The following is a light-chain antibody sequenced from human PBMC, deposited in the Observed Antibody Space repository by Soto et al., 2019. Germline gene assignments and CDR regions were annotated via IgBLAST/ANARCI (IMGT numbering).Light chain of an antibody. J-gene: IGKJ1*01. V-gene: IGKV1-6*01. CDR3: LQDYNYPRT. CDR1: QDINKF. Sequence: AIRLTQSPSSLSASVGDRVTLTCRASQDINKFLAWFQQTPGKAPKLLVYSASTLHSGVPSRFSGSGSGTDFALTISSLQPEDFATYYCLQDYNYPRTFGQGTKVEIK. CDR2: SAS.